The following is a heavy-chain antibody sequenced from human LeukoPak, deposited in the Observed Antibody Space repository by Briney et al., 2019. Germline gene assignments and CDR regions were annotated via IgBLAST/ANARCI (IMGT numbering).Heavy chain of an antibody. Sequence: SETLSLTCTVSGGSISSSSYYWSWIRQPPGKGLEWIGSIYYSGPTYYNPSLKSRVTISVDTSKNQFSLKLSSATAADTAVYYCARLPTCVNWFDPWGQGALVTV. D-gene: IGHD3-16*01. J-gene: IGHJ5*02. CDR2: IYYSGPT. V-gene: IGHV4-39*01. CDR3: ARLPTCVNWFDP. CDR1: GGSISSSSYY.